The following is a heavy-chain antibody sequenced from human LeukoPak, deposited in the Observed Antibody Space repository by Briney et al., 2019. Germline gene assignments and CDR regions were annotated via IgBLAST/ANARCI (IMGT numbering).Heavy chain of an antibody. CDR3: ARLVIPARSDY. J-gene: IGHJ4*02. D-gene: IGHD3-16*02. Sequence: SETLSLTCTVSGGSISSSSYYWGWIRQPPGKGLEWIGSIYYSGSTYYNPSLKSRVTISVDTSKNQFSLKLSSVTAADTAVYYCARLVIPARSDYWGQGTLVTVSS. CDR2: IYYSGST. CDR1: GGSISSSSYY. V-gene: IGHV4-39*01.